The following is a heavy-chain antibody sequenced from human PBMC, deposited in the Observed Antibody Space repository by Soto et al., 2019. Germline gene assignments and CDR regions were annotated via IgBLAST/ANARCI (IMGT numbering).Heavy chain of an antibody. J-gene: IGHJ4*02. V-gene: IGHV3-21*01. CDR2: ISSSSSYI. CDR1: GFTFSSYS. CDR3: ASSDAIAAAGDY. Sequence: EVQLVESGGGLVKPGGSLRLSCAASGFTFSSYSMNWVRQAPGKGLEWVSSISSSSSYIYYADSVKGRFTISRDNAKNSLYLQMNSLRAEDTAVYYCASSDAIAAAGDYWGQGTLVTVSS. D-gene: IGHD6-13*01.